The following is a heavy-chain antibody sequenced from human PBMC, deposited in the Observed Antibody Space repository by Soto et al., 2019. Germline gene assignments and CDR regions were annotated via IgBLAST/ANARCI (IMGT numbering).Heavy chain of an antibody. Sequence: ELQLEESGGGLVQPGESLRLSCGASGFTFYNYQMNWVRQAPGKGLEWVSHISGSGSNIYYGDSVKGRFTISRDNAKNSLYLQMNSLRAEDTAVYYCARGYSSGWSRGGYFDYWGQGTLVIVSS. V-gene: IGHV3-48*03. CDR1: GFTFYNYQ. CDR2: ISGSGSNI. J-gene: IGHJ4*02. D-gene: IGHD6-19*01. CDR3: ARGYSSGWSRGGYFDY.